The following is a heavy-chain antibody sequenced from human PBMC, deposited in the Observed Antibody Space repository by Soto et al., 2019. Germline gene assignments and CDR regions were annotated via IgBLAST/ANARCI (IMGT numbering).Heavy chain of an antibody. Sequence: SETLSLTCTVSGGSISSYYWSWIRQRLGKGLEWIGYIYNSGRTNYNPSLKSRVTISADTSKKQFSLKVRSVTAADTAVYYCTRAPTRVTKGPSLYWYFDPWGRGSLVTVSS. D-gene: IGHD4-17*01. CDR1: GGSISSYY. CDR2: IYNSGRT. J-gene: IGHJ2*01. CDR3: TRAPTRVTKGPSLYWYFDP. V-gene: IGHV4-59*13.